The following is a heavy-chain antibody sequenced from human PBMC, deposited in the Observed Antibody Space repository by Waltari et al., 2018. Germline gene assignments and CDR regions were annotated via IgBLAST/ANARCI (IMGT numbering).Heavy chain of an antibody. J-gene: IGHJ4*02. CDR3: TREDYGDYEGVFRVDY. CDR1: GGSFSGYY. D-gene: IGHD4-17*01. V-gene: IGHV4-34*01. CDR2: INHSGST. Sequence: QVQLQQCGAGLLKPSETLSLTCAVYGGSFSGYYWSWIRQPPGKGLEWIGEINHSGSTNYNPSLKSRVTISVDTSKNQFSLKLSSVTAADTAVYYCTREDYGDYEGVFRVDYWGQGTLVTVSS.